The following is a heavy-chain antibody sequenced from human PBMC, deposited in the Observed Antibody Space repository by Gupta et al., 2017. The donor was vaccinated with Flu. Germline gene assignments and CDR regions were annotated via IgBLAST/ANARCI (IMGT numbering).Heavy chain of an antibody. CDR3: ARGPTSPMVRGDPNWFDP. J-gene: IGHJ5*02. CDR2: INHSGST. CDR1: GGSFSGYY. Sequence: QVQLQQWGAGLLKPSETLSLTCAVYGGSFSGYYWSWIRPPPGKGLEWIGEINHSGSTNYNPSLKSRVTISVDTSKNQFSLKLSSVTAADTAVYYCARGPTSPMVRGDPNWFDPWGQGTLVTVSS. V-gene: IGHV4-34*01. D-gene: IGHD3-10*01.